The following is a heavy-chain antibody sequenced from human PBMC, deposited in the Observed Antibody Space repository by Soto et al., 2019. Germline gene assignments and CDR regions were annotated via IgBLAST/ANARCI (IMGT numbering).Heavy chain of an antibody. CDR3: ARGGRAAAGTARFES. CDR2: INPNSGGT. CDR1: GYTFTGSY. V-gene: IGHV1-2*04. Sequence: ASVQVSCNASGYTFTGSYMHWVRQAPGQGLVWMGWINPNSGGTNYAQKFQGWVTMTRDTSISTAYMELSRLRSDDTAVYYCARGGRAAAGTARFESWGQGTRVTVSS. D-gene: IGHD6-13*01. J-gene: IGHJ3*02.